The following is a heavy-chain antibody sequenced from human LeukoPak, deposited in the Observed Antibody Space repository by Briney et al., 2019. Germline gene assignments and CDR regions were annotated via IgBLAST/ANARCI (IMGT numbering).Heavy chain of an antibody. V-gene: IGHV1-8*03. CDR1: GYTFTSYD. CDR3: ARGRKAYRKTPNWFDP. J-gene: IGHJ5*02. Sequence: GASVKVSCKASGYTFTSYDINWVRQATGQGLEWMGWMNPNSGNTGYAQKFQGRVNITRNTSISTAYMELSSLRSEDTAVYYCARGRKAYRKTPNWFDPWGQGTLVTVSS. CDR2: MNPNSGNT. D-gene: IGHD3-16*01.